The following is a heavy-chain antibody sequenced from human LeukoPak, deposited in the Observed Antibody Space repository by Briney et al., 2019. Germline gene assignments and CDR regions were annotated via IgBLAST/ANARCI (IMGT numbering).Heavy chain of an antibody. CDR3: VTHYGSGSYYADWFDP. V-gene: IGHV3-64D*06. CDR1: GFTFSSYA. J-gene: IGHJ5*02. Sequence: GGSLRLSCSASGFTFSSYAMHWVRQAPEKGLEYVSAISSNGGSTYYADSVKGRFTISRDNSKNTLYLQMSSLRAEDTAVYYCVTHYGSGSYYADWFDPWGQGTLVTVSS. CDR2: ISSNGGST. D-gene: IGHD3-10*01.